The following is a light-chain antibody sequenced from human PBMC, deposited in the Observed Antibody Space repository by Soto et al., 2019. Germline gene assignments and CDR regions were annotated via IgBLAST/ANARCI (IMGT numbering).Light chain of an antibody. Sequence: QSVLTQPASVSGSPGQSIAISCTGASGDVGGYGYVSWYQQHPDKAPKLMIYEVTKRPSWVSNRFSGSKSGNTASLTISGLQPEDEADYYCGSHTSGSTRVFGSGTKVTVL. CDR1: SGDVGGYGY. CDR3: GSHTSGSTRV. J-gene: IGLJ1*01. V-gene: IGLV2-14*01. CDR2: EVT.